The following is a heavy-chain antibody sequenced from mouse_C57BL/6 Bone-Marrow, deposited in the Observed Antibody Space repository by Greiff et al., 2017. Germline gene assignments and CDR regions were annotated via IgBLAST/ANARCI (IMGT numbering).Heavy chain of an antibody. CDR1: GFSLTSYG. V-gene: IGHV2-2*01. Sequence: VQGVESGPGLVQPSQSLSITCTVSGFSLTSYGVHWVRQSPGKGLEWLGVIWSGGSTDYNAAFISRLSISKDNSKRQVFFKMNSLQADDTAIYYCARYWCGKYVDYFDYWGQGTTLTVSS. D-gene: IGHD2-1*01. J-gene: IGHJ2*01. CDR2: IWSGGST. CDR3: ARYWCGKYVDYFDY.